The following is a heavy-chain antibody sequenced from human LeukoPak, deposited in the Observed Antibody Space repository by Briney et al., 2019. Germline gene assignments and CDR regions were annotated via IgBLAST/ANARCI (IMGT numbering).Heavy chain of an antibody. J-gene: IGHJ4*02. CDR3: TRDLSRDGLEWELLSFDY. D-gene: IGHD1-26*01. Sequence: GGSLRLSCTASGFTFGDYAMSWFRQAPGKGLEWVGFIRSKAYGGTTEYAASVKGRFTMSRDDSKSIAYLQMNSLKTEDTAVYYCTRDLSRDGLEWELLSFDYWGQGTLVTVSS. V-gene: IGHV3-49*03. CDR2: IRSKAYGGTT. CDR1: GFTFGDYA.